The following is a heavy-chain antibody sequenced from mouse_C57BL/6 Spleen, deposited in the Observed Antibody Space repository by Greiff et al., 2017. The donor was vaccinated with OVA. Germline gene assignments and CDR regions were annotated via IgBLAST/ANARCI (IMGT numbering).Heavy chain of an antibody. CDR2: INPTNGGT. CDR3: AEWDEKGY. V-gene: IGHV1-53*01. D-gene: IGHD4-1*01. CDR1: GYTFTSYW. Sequence: VQLQQSGTELVKPGASVKLSCKASGYTFTSYWMHWVKQRPGPGLEWIGNINPTNGGTNYNDQFTSKATLTVYTSSSTAYMQLSSRTSEDSAVYYCAEWDEKGYWGQGTTLTVSS. J-gene: IGHJ2*01.